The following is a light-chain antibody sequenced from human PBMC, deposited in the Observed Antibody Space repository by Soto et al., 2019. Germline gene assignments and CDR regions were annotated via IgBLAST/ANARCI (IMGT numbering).Light chain of an antibody. J-gene: IGKJ1*01. V-gene: IGKV1-5*03. CDR2: KAS. CDR1: QSISSW. Sequence: DIQMTQSPSALSASVGDRVTITCRASQSISSWLAWYQQKPGKAPKLLIYKASSLESGVPSRFSGSGSGTEFTLNISSLQPDDFATYFCQQYNSDPTFGQGTKVEIK. CDR3: QQYNSDPT.